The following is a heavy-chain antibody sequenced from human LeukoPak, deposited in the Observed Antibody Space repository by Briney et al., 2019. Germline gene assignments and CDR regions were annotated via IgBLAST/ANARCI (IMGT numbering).Heavy chain of an antibody. D-gene: IGHD5-18*01. Sequence: GASVKVSCKASGGTFSSYAISWVRHAPGQGLEWMGGIIPIFGTANYAQKFQGRVTITTDESTSTAYMELSSLRSEDTAVYYCAAGRGYSYGSPDYWGQGTLVTVSS. J-gene: IGHJ4*02. CDR1: GGTFSSYA. CDR3: AAGRGYSYGSPDY. CDR2: IIPIFGTA. V-gene: IGHV1-69*05.